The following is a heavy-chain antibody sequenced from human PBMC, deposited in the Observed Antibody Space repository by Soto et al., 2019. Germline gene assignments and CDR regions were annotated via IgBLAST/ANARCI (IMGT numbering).Heavy chain of an antibody. Sequence: QVQLVESGGGVVQPGRSLRLSCAVSGFTVSTYGMHWVRQAPGKGLEWVAVISRDGGTKYYGDSVKGRFTISRDNSRNKLFLERNSLRSDDLAFYYCTGEVASGYWGQGTLVTVSS. J-gene: IGHJ4*02. V-gene: IGHV3-30*03. CDR1: GFTVSTYG. CDR3: TGEVASGY. D-gene: IGHD7-27*01. CDR2: ISRDGGTK.